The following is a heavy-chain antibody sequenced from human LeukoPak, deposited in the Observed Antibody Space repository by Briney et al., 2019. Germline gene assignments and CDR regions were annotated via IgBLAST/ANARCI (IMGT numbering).Heavy chain of an antibody. J-gene: IGHJ4*02. CDR1: GGSISSSSYY. CDR3: ARHRFLEWLLFIRGEGVLDY. V-gene: IGHV4-39*01. CDR2: IYYSGST. Sequence: PSETLSLTCTVSGGSISSSSYYWGWIRQPPGKGLEWIGSIYYSGSTYYNPSLKSRVTISVDTSKNQFSLKLSSVTAADTAVYYCARHRFLEWLLFIRGEGVLDYWGQGTLVTVSS. D-gene: IGHD3-3*01.